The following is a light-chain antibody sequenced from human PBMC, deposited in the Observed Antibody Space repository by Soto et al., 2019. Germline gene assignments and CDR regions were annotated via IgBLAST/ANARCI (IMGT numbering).Light chain of an antibody. Sequence: QSALTQPASVSGSPGQSITVSCTGTKNNMGSYDLVSWYQKYPDKAPTLLIYEDTKRPSGISYRFSGSKSGFTASLTISGLRAEDEAAYYCCSLDGSNALVVFGAGTKLTVL. CDR2: EDT. J-gene: IGLJ2*01. CDR1: KNNMGSYDL. CDR3: CSLDGSNALVV. V-gene: IGLV2-23*01.